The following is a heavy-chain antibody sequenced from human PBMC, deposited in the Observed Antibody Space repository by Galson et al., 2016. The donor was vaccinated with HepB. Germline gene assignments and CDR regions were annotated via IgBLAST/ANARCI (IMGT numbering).Heavy chain of an antibody. CDR2: IYASGIA. Sequence: TLSLTCSFSGGTISSSDLYWSWIRQPAGKGLEWIGRIYASGIAHYNPSLKSRVSMSIDTSKAQVSLKLTSVTAADTAVYYCAREFTYWGPGTLVTVSS. J-gene: IGHJ4*02. V-gene: IGHV4-61*02. CDR3: AREFTY. CDR1: GGTISSSDLY.